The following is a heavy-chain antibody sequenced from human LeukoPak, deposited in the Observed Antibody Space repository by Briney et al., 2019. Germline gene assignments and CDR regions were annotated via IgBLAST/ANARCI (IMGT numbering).Heavy chain of an antibody. D-gene: IGHD2-2*01. CDR1: GFTFDDYA. V-gene: IGHV3-9*01. CDR3: ARERRSSTSMDY. CDR2: ISWNSGSI. Sequence: GGSLRLSCAASGFTFDDYAMHWVQQAPGKGLEWVSGISWNSGSIGYADSVKGRFTISRDNAKNTLYLQMNSLRGEDTAVYFCARERRSSTSMDYWGQGTLVTVSS. J-gene: IGHJ4*02.